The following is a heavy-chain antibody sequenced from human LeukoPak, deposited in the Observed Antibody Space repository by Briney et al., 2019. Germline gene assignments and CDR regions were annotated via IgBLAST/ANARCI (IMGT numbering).Heavy chain of an antibody. V-gene: IGHV4-34*01. CDR3: ARTGLGYCSGGSCRGLLDY. J-gene: IGHJ4*02. Sequence: PSETLSLTCAVYGGSFSGYYWSWIRQPPGKGLEGIGEINHSGSTNYNPSLKSRVTISVDTSKNQFSLKLSSVTAADTAVYYCARTGLGYCSGGSCRGLLDYWGQGTLVTVSS. CDR2: INHSGST. CDR1: GGSFSGYY. D-gene: IGHD2-15*01.